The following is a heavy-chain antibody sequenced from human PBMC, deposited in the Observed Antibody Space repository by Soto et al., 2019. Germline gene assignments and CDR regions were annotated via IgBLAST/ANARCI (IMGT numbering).Heavy chain of an antibody. CDR1: GGSFSGYY. CDR2: INHSGST. V-gene: IGHV4-34*01. D-gene: IGHD3-9*01. J-gene: IGHJ4*02. CDR3: ARRSNYDILTGSQMQRLYFDY. Sequence: PSETLSLTCAVYGGSFSGYYWSWIRQPPGKGLEWIGEINHSGSTNYNPSLKSRVTISVDTSKNQFSLKLSSVTAADTAVYYCARRSNYDILTGSQMQRLYFDYWGQGTLVTVSS.